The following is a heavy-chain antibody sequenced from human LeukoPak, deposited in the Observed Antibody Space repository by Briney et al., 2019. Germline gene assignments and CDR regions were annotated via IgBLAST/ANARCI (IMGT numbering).Heavy chain of an antibody. CDR3: ARGPPYGPQHY. V-gene: IGHV1-8*03. D-gene: IGHD4-17*01. CDR1: GYTFTNYE. J-gene: IGHJ4*02. Sequence: ASVKVSCKASGYTFTNYEINWVRQATGQGLERMGWINPNSGNTGYLQKFQGRVTITRKTSINTAYMDLSSLRSEDTAVYYCARGPPYGPQHYWGQGTLVTVSS. CDR2: INPNSGNT.